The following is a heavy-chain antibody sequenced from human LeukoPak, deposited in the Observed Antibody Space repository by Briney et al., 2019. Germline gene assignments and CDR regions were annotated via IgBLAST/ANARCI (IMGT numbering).Heavy chain of an antibody. CDR3: ARGWSGNY. CDR1: GFILSNYE. V-gene: IGHV3-48*03. D-gene: IGHD3-3*01. Sequence: GGSLRLSCAASGFILSNYEMKWVRQAPGKGLEWLSYISSGGTTMSYADSVKGRFTISRDNAMKSLYLEMNGLRAEDTAVYYCARGWSGNYWGQGTLVTVSS. CDR2: ISSGGTTM. J-gene: IGHJ4*02.